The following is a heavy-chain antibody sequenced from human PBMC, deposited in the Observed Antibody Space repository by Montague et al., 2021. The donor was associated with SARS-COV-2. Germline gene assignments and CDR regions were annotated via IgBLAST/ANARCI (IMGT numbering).Heavy chain of an antibody. CDR3: AKDQDNWFGESGLGGSGMDV. J-gene: IGHJ6*02. D-gene: IGHD3-10*01. CDR1: RFSFSSHW. Sequence: SLRLSCAASRFSFSSHWMSWVRQPPGKGLEWVANIHRDGSQQYYAGSVKGRFIISRDGARNSLYLQMNRLRAEDTAVYYCAKDQDNWFGESGLGGSGMDVWGQGTTVTVSS. CDR2: IHRDGSQQ. V-gene: IGHV3-7*03.